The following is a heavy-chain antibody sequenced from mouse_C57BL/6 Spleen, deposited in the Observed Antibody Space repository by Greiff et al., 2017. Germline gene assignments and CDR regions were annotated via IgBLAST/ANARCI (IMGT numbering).Heavy chain of an antibody. Sequence: EVKVEESGGGLVQPGGSMKLSCAASGFTFSDAWMDWVRQSPEKGLEWVAEIRNKANNHATYYAESVKGRFTISRDDSKSSVYLQMNSLRAEDTGIYSCTRPGYGYDDYAMDYWGQGTSVTVSS. CDR2: IRNKANNHAT. V-gene: IGHV6-6*01. J-gene: IGHJ4*01. CDR1: GFTFSDAW. CDR3: TRPGYGYDDYAMDY. D-gene: IGHD2-2*01.